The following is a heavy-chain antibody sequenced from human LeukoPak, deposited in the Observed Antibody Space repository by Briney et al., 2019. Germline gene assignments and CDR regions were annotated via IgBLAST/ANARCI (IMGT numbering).Heavy chain of an antibody. D-gene: IGHD3-10*01. CDR2: SHYSGST. CDR1: GGSISSYY. CDR3: AKRSSGNYYYFDY. J-gene: IGHJ4*02. V-gene: IGHV4-59*01. Sequence: PSETLSLTCTVSGGSISSYYWSWLRQPPGKGLEYIGYSHYSGSTKYNPSLKSRVTISLDTSGNQFSLKLSSVTAADTAVYYCAKRSSGNYYYFDYWGQGTLVTVSS.